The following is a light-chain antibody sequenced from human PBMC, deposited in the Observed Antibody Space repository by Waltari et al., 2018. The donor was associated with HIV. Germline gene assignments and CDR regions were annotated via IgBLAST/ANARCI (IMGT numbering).Light chain of an antibody. CDR3: NSRDSSGNHLTWV. V-gene: IGLV3-19*01. Sequence: SSELTQDPAVSVALGPTVRITCQGDSLRSYYASWYQQKPGQAPVLVIYGKNNRPSGIPDRFSGSSSGNTASLTITGAQAEDEADYYCNSRDSSGNHLTWVFGGGTKLTVL. CDR1: SLRSYY. CDR2: GKN. J-gene: IGLJ3*02.